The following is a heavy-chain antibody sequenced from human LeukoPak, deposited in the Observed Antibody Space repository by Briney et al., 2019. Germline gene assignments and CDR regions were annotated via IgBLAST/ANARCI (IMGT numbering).Heavy chain of an antibody. J-gene: IGHJ3*02. D-gene: IGHD5-18*01. CDR3: AREGYSYGYTHAFDI. V-gene: IGHV3-30-3*01. Sequence: GGSLRLSCAASGFTFSSYAMHWVRQAPGKGLEWVAVISYDGSNKYYADSVKGRFTISRDNSKNTLYLQMNSLRAEDTAVYYCAREGYSYGYTHAFDIWGQGTMVTVSS. CDR1: GFTFSSYA. CDR2: ISYDGSNK.